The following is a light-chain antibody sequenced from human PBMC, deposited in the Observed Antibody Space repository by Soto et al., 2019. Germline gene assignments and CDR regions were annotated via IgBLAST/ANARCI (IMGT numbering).Light chain of an antibody. Sequence: AIQLTQSPSSLSASVGDRVTITCRASQGISSALAWYQQKPGKAPKLLIYDASSLESGVTSRFSGSGSGTDFTLTISSLQPEDVATYYCQQFNSYPYTFGQGTKLEIK. CDR1: QGISSA. CDR2: DAS. CDR3: QQFNSYPYT. J-gene: IGKJ2*01. V-gene: IGKV1-13*02.